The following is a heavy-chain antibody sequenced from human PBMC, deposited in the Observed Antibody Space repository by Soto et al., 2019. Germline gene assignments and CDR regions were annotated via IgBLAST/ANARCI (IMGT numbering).Heavy chain of an antibody. CDR2: ISAYNGNT. J-gene: IGHJ4*02. D-gene: IGHD6-19*01. CDR3: ARDETPIAVAGNF. CDR1: GYTFTSYG. Sequence: QVQLVQSGAEVKKPGASVKVSCKASGYTFTSYGISWVRQAPGQGLEWMGWISAYNGNTNYAQKLQGRVTMTTDTSRSTAYMELRSVRSDDTAVYYWARDETPIAVAGNFWGQGTLVTVSS. V-gene: IGHV1-18*01.